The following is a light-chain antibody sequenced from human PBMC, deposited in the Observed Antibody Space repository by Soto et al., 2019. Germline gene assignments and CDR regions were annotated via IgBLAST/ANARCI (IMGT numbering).Light chain of an antibody. V-gene: IGKV1-5*01. Sequence: DIQMTQSPSTLSASVGDRVTITCRASQSISSWLAWYQQKPGKAPKLLIYDASSLESGVPSRFSGSGSETEFTLTISGLQPGDSATYYCQQYNSYSPTFGQGTKVDIK. J-gene: IGKJ1*01. CDR3: QQYNSYSPT. CDR2: DAS. CDR1: QSISSW.